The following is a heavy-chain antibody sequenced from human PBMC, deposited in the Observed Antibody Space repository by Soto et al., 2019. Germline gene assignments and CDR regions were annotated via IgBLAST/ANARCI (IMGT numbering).Heavy chain of an antibody. V-gene: IGHV3-30*18. CDR1: GFTFGSYD. Sequence: QVQLVESGGGAVQPGRSLRLSCAASGFTFGSYDMDWVRQAPGKGLEWVAVILYDGSNKYYADSVKGRFTISRDNSKNTLYMQMNNLRAEDTAVYYCAKIAIPDYYDSSGYAYWGQGTLVTVSS. J-gene: IGHJ4*02. D-gene: IGHD3-22*01. CDR2: ILYDGSNK. CDR3: AKIAIPDYYDSSGYAY.